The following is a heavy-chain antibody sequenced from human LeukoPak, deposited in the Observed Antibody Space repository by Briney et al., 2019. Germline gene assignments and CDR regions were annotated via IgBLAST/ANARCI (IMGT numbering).Heavy chain of an antibody. J-gene: IGHJ4*02. CDR1: GFTFSSYG. D-gene: IGHD3-9*01. CDR2: IWYDGSNK. V-gene: IGHV3-33*01. Sequence: GGSLRLSCAASGFTFSSYGMHWVRQAPGKGLEWVAVIWYDGSNKYYADSVKGRFTISRDNSKNTLYLQINSLRAEDTAVYYCARDVGSYDILTGYFDYWGQGTLVTVSS. CDR3: ARDVGSYDILTGYFDY.